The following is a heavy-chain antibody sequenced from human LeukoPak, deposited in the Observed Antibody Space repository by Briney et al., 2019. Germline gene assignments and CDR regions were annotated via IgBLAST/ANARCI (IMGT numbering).Heavy chain of an antibody. Sequence: ASVKVSCKTSGYSFTHYASSWVRQAPGQGLEWMGLISTYNGDTKYAQKLQGRFTMTSDTSTSTAYMELRSLTSDGTAVYYCARDPSNTSGWYIYFDFWGQGTLVTVSS. CDR2: ISTYNGDT. CDR3: ARDPSNTSGWYIYFDF. J-gene: IGHJ4*02. V-gene: IGHV1-18*01. D-gene: IGHD6-19*01. CDR1: GYSFTHYA.